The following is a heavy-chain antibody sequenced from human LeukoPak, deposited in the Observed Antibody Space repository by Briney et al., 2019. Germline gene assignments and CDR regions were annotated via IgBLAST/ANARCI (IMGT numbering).Heavy chain of an antibody. D-gene: IGHD3-10*01. Sequence: ASVKVSCKASGGTFSSYAISWVRQAPGQGLEWMGGIIPIFGTANYAQKFQGRVTITADESTSTAYMELSSLRSEDTAVYYCARDRYYYGSGSYYNPFDPWGQGTLVTVSS. CDR3: ARDRYYYGSGSYYNPFDP. CDR1: GGTFSSYA. V-gene: IGHV1-69*13. J-gene: IGHJ5*02. CDR2: IIPIFGTA.